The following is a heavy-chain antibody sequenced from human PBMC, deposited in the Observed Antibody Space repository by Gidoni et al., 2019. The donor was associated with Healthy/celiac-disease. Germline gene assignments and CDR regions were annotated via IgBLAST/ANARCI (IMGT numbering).Heavy chain of an antibody. J-gene: IGHJ6*02. Sequence: EVQLVESGVGLVQPGGSLRLSCAASGFIFCSYALSWVRQAPGKGLEWVSAISGSGCSTYYADSVKGRFTISRDNSKNTLYLQMNSLRAEDTAVYYCAKYLWFGELPYYYYGMDVWGQGTTVTVSS. CDR3: AKYLWFGELPYYYYGMDV. D-gene: IGHD3-10*01. CDR1: GFIFCSYA. CDR2: ISGSGCST. V-gene: IGHV3-23*04.